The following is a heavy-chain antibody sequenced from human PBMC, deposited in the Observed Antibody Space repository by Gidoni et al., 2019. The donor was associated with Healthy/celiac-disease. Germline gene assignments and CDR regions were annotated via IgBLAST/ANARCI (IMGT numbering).Heavy chain of an antibody. CDR3: ARGRGLRFSRGVFDI. D-gene: IGHD3-3*01. J-gene: IGHJ3*02. Sequence: QVQLQESGPGLVKPSETLSLTCTVSGGSISRYYWSWIRQPPGKGLEWIGYIYYSGSPNYNPSLKSRVTISVDTSKNQFSLKLSSVTAADTAVYYCARGRGLRFSRGVFDIWGQGTMVTVSS. CDR2: IYYSGSP. V-gene: IGHV4-59*01. CDR1: GGSISRYY.